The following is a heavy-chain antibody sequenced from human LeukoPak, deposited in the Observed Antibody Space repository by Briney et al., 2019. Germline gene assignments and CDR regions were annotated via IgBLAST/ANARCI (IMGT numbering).Heavy chain of an antibody. CDR3: ARHLLLNWFPP. V-gene: IGHV4-34*01. D-gene: IGHD2-21*02. J-gene: IGHJ5*02. CDR2: INHSGST. Sequence: SETLSLTCAVYGGSFSCYYWSWIRQAQGMGLEWIGEINHSGSTNSNTSLKSGVTISVDTSRNQFSRKLSSVTPADTALYYCARHLLLNWFPPWGKGTLLT. CDR1: GGSFSCYY.